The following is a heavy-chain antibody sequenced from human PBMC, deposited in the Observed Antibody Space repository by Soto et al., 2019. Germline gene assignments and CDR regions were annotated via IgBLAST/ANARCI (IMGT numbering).Heavy chain of an antibody. CDR3: ARGPISLARYFDL. V-gene: IGHV1-8*01. CDR1: GYTFTSYD. D-gene: IGHD2-21*01. CDR2: MNPNSGNT. Sequence: QVQLVQSGAEVKKPGASVKVSCKASGYTFTSYDINWVRQATGQGLEWMGWMNPNSGNTGYAQKFQGRVTITADESTSTAYMELSSLRSEDTAVYYCARGPISLARYFDLWGRGTLVTVSS. J-gene: IGHJ2*01.